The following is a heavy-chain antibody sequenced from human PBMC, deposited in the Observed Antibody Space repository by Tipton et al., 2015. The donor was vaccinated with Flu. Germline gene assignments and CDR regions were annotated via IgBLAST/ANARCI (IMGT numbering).Heavy chain of an antibody. CDR3: ASATTVTTSGMDV. Sequence: TLSLTCVVYGGSFSGDYCSWIRQPPGKGLEWIGEVNHSGSTNYNPSLKSRVTISVDTSKNQFSLQLNSVTAADTAVYYCASATTVTTSGMDVWGQGTTVTVSS. CDR1: GGSFSGDY. V-gene: IGHV4-34*01. J-gene: IGHJ6*02. CDR2: VNHSGST. D-gene: IGHD4-11*01.